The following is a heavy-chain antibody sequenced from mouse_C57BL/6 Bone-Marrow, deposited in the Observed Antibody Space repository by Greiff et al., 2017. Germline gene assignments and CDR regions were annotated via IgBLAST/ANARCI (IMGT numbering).Heavy chain of an antibody. D-gene: IGHD2-1*01. Sequence: QVQLQQSGAELVKPGASVKMSCKASVYTFTTYPLEWLKQNHGKSLAWIGNFHPYNDDTNYNEQFKGKATLTVEKSSSTFYLELSRLTSDDSAVYYCARGGNYGGYYFEDWGQGTTLTGAS. J-gene: IGHJ2*01. V-gene: IGHV1-47*01. CDR3: ARGGNYGGYYFED. CDR1: VYTFTTYP. CDR2: FHPYNDDT.